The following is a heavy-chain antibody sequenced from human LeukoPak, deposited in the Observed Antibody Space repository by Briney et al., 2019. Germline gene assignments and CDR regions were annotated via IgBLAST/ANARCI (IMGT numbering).Heavy chain of an antibody. CDR2: ISSSSSYI. CDR1: GFTFSSYS. J-gene: IGHJ3*02. CDR3: ARALEEYQLLVGGAFDI. Sequence: GGSLRLSCAASGFTFSSYSMNWVRQAPGKGLEWVSSISSSSSYIYYADSVKGRFTISRDNAKNSLYLRMNSLRAEDTAVYYCARALEEYQLLVGGAFDIWGQGTMVTVSS. D-gene: IGHD2-2*01. V-gene: IGHV3-21*01.